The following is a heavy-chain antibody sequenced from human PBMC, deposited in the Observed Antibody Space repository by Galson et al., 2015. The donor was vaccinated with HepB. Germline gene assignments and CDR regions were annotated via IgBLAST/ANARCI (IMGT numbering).Heavy chain of an antibody. V-gene: IGHV1-18*01. CDR3: AREYNKYGGGIYHY. J-gene: IGHJ4*02. D-gene: IGHD3-16*01. CDR1: GYTFNTYG. CDR2: ISAYNGNT. Sequence: SVKVSCKASGYTFNTYGIGWVRQAPGQGLEWMGWISAYNGNTFYAQKLQDRLTMTTDTSTTTAYMELRSLRSDDTAVYYCAREYNKYGGGIYHYWGQGTLVTVSS.